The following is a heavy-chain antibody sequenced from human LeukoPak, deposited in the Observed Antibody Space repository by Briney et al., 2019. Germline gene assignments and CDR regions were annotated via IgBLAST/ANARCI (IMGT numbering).Heavy chain of an antibody. Sequence: GGSLRLSCAASGFTFSSYSMNWVRQAPGKGLEWVSSISSSSSYIYYADSVKGRFTISRDNAKNSLYLQMNSLRAEDTAVYYCARDLSGLGGNPYWYFDLWGRGTLVTVSS. CDR1: GFTFSSYS. CDR2: ISSSSSYI. V-gene: IGHV3-21*01. CDR3: ARDLSGLGGNPYWYFDL. J-gene: IGHJ2*01. D-gene: IGHD4-23*01.